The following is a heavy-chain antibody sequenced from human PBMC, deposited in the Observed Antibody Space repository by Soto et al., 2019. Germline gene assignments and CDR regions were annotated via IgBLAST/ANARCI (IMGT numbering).Heavy chain of an antibody. CDR1: GYTFTSYG. J-gene: IGHJ4*02. Sequence: ASVKVSCKASGYTFTSYGISWVRQAPGQGLEWMGWISAYNGNTNYAQKLQGRVTMTTDTSTSTAYMELRSLGSDDTAVYYCARDPPKGLTAMVPFDYWGQGTLVTVSS. D-gene: IGHD5-18*01. CDR3: ARDPPKGLTAMVPFDY. CDR2: ISAYNGNT. V-gene: IGHV1-18*01.